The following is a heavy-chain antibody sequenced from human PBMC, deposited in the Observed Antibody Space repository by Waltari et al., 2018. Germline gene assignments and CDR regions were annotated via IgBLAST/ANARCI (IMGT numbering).Heavy chain of an antibody. CDR1: GESFRGHF. Sequence: QVQLHQWGAGLLKPSETLSLTCPVSGESFRGHFWSWIRPSPGKGLEWVGAIHYSGSTNYNPSLKSRLSLSVDTTKKQFSLRLTSVTAADTGVYFCARYGEVPPNYFFDYWGQGTLVTVSS. CDR3: ARYGEVPPNYFFDY. J-gene: IGHJ4*01. CDR2: IHYSGST. D-gene: IGHD2-21*01. V-gene: IGHV4-34*01.